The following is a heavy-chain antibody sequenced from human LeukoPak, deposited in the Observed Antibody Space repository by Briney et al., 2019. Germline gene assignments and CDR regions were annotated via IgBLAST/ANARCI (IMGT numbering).Heavy chain of an antibody. V-gene: IGHV3-48*03. Sequence: GGSLRLSCAASGFTFSSYEMNWVRQAPGKGLEWVSYISSSGSTIYYADSVKGRFTISRDNSKNTLYLQMNSLRAEDTALYYCAKDISLGFRWSTFDFWGQGTLVTVSS. CDR3: AKDISLGFRWSTFDF. CDR2: ISSSGSTI. CDR1: GFTFSSYE. J-gene: IGHJ4*02. D-gene: IGHD6-13*01.